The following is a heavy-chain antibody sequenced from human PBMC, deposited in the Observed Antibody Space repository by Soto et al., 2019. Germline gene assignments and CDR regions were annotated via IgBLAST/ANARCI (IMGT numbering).Heavy chain of an antibody. CDR2: IYPGDFDT. V-gene: IGHV5-51*01. D-gene: IGHD5-12*01. J-gene: IGHJ5*02. CDR3: ARKPSRGYFNWLDP. CDR1: GDSFTTYW. Sequence: GESLKISCRVSGDSFTTYWIAWVRQMPGKGLEWMGIIYPGDFDTRYSPSFQGQVTISVDKSINTAYLQWNSLKASDSAIYYCARKPSRGYFNWLDPWGQGTLVTVSS.